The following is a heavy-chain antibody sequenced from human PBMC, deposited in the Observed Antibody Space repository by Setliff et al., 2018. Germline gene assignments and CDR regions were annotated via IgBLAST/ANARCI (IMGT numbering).Heavy chain of an antibody. J-gene: IGHJ4*02. CDR3: ARDSHPLRYFL. V-gene: IGHV4-59*12. D-gene: IGHD3-9*01. CDR2: ISYSGNS. Sequence: SETLSLTCTVSGGSIGTWYWSWVRQPPGRPLEWIGYISYSGNSNYNPSLKSRVTISLDTSKSQLSLTLTSVTAADTAVYYCARDSHPLRYFLWGQGTLVTVSS. CDR1: GGSIGTWY.